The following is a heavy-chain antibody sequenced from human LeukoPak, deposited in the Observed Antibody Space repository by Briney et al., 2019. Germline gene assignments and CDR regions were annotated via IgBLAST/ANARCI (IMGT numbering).Heavy chain of an antibody. J-gene: IGHJ4*02. V-gene: IGHV3-9*01. D-gene: IGHD3-16*01. CDR3: AKGFMILTNYYFDY. CDR2: ISWNSGSI. Sequence: PGRSLRLSCAASGFTFHDYDIHWVRQAPGKGLEWVSGISWNSGSIGYAESVKGRFTISRDNAKNSLYLQMNSLRVEDTALYHCAKGFMILTNYYFDYWGQGTLVTVSS. CDR1: GFTFHDYD.